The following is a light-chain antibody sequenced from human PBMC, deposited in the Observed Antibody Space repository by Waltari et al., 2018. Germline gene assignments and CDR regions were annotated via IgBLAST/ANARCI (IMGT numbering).Light chain of an antibody. V-gene: IGKV3-15*01. CDR3: QQYNSWPLT. CDR2: GAS. CDR1: QSINNN. Sequence: EIMMTQSPLTLSVSPGERATLSCRASQSINNNLAWYQQNPGQAPRLLIYGASTRATGIPARFSGIGSGTEFTLTISSLQSEDFAVYYCQQYNSWPLTFGGGTKVEIK. J-gene: IGKJ4*01.